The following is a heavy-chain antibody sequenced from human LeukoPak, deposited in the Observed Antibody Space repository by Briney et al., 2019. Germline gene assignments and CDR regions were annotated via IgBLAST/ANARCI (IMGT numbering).Heavy chain of an antibody. Sequence: GGSLRLSCVGSGFRFSRYAMSWVRQAPGKGLEWVATIHYIRDGPYYADSVEGRFTISRDNAKNSLYLQLNSLRSEDTALYYCAKDRSWDATSLGYWGQGTLVTVSS. CDR1: GFRFSRYA. CDR3: AKDRSWDATSLGY. V-gene: IGHV3-23*01. CDR2: IHYIRDGP. D-gene: IGHD1-26*01. J-gene: IGHJ4*02.